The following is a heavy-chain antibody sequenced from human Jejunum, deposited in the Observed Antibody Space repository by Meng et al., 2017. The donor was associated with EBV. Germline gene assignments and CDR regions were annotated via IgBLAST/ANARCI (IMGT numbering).Heavy chain of an antibody. CDR2: FYYSGTI. V-gene: IGHV4-39*07. CDR1: GGSITSTSYS. Sequence: QLQLQESGPGLVKPSEXLSLTCAVPGGSITSTSYSWGWIRQPPGKGLEWMGSFYYSGTIHYNPTLKSRITISLDTSKSQFSLKLSSVTAADTAVYYCARDVVDNGYGHFSDYWGQGTLVTVSS. D-gene: IGHD5-18*01. J-gene: IGHJ4*02. CDR3: ARDVVDNGYGHFSDY.